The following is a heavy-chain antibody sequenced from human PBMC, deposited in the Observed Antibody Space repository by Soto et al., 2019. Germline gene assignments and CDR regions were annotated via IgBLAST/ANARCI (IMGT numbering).Heavy chain of an antibody. D-gene: IGHD5-18*01. CDR1: GFSLTTSGVG. CDR3: AHRGYMYGNWDHGYFDY. J-gene: IGHJ4*02. Sequence: QITLKESGPTRVKRTETLAQTCTFSGFSLTTSGVGVGWIRKTPGKALVWLAVIYWDDNKRYSPSLKSRLTFTKDTSKNQVVLTMADMDPVDTATYFCAHRGYMYGNWDHGYFDYWGQGTLVTVSS. CDR2: IYWDDNK. V-gene: IGHV2-5*02.